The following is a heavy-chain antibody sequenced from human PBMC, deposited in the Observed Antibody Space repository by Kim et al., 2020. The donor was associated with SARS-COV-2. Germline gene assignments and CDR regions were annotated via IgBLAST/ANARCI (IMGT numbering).Heavy chain of an antibody. V-gene: IGHV3-21*01. CDR1: GFTFSSYS. Sequence: GGSLRLSCAASGFTFSSYSMNWVRQAPGKGLEWVSSISSSSSYIYYADSVKGRFTISRDNAKNSLYLQMNSLRAEDTAVYYCARDQRSDDSSGYFDYWGQGTLVTVSS. CDR2: ISSSSSYI. CDR3: ARDQRSDDSSGYFDY. J-gene: IGHJ4*02. D-gene: IGHD3-22*01.